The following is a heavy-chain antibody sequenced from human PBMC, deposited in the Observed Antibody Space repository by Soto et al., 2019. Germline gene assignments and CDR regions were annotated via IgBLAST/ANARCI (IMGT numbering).Heavy chain of an antibody. D-gene: IGHD1-26*01. CDR1: GGSFSGYY. CDR3: ASSPWVPNSGSYSYYYYGMDV. Sequence: PSETLSLTCAVYGGSFSGYYWRWIRQPPGKGLEWIGEINHSGSTNYNPSLKSRVTISVDTSKNQFSLKLSSVTAADTAVYYCASSPWVPNSGSYSYYYYGMDVWGQGTTVTVSS. V-gene: IGHV4-34*01. CDR2: INHSGST. J-gene: IGHJ6*02.